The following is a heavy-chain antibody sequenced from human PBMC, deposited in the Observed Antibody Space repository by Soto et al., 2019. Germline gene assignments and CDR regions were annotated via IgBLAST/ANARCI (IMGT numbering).Heavy chain of an antibody. J-gene: IGHJ4*02. D-gene: IGHD3-22*01. CDR2: IDPSDSYT. CDR1: GYSFTSYW. Sequence: PGESLKISCKGSGYSFTSYWISWVRQMPGKGLEWMGRIDPSDSYTNYSPSFQGHVTISADKSISTAYLQWSSLKASDTAMYYRARLDYYDSSGYYYFDYWGQGTLVTVSS. CDR3: ARLDYYDSSGYYYFDY. V-gene: IGHV5-10-1*01.